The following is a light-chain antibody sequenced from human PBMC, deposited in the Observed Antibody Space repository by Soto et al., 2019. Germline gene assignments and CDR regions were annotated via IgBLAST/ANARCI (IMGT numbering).Light chain of an antibody. Sequence: QLVLTQPPSASGTPGQTVIICCYGSSSNVGGHTVNWYQQLPGTAPRLLVYSNHERPLGVSDRFSGSKSGTSASLAISGLQSADEADYYCVAWDDSLKGPVFGGGTKLTVL. CDR3: VAWDDSLKGPV. CDR2: SNH. V-gene: IGLV1-44*01. J-gene: IGLJ3*02. CDR1: SSNVGGHT.